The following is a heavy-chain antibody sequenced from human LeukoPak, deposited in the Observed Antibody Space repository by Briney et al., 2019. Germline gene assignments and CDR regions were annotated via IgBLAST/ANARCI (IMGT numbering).Heavy chain of an antibody. Sequence: ASVKVSCKASGYTFTSYAMHWVRQAPGQRLEWMGWINAGNGNTKYSQKFQGRVTITRDTSASTAYMELSSLRSEDTAVYYCARGAVVVAATPRAMGYWGKGTLVTVSS. CDR1: GYTFTSYA. V-gene: IGHV1-3*01. J-gene: IGHJ4*02. CDR3: ARGAVVVAATPRAMGY. D-gene: IGHD2-15*01. CDR2: INAGNGNT.